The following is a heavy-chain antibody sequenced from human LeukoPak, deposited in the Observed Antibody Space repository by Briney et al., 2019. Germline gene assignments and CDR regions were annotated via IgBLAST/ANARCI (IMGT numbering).Heavy chain of an antibody. CDR1: GFTFSSYG. CDR2: ISYDGSNK. CDR3: AKVSSTTPYSYGRALYHYGMDV. V-gene: IGHV3-30*18. Sequence: GGSLRLSCAASGFTFSSYGMHWVRQAPGKGLEWVAVISYDGSNKYYADSVKGRFTISRDNSKNTLYLQMNSLRAEDTAVYYCAKVSSTTPYSYGRALYHYGMDVWGQGTTVTVSS. D-gene: IGHD5-18*01. J-gene: IGHJ6*02.